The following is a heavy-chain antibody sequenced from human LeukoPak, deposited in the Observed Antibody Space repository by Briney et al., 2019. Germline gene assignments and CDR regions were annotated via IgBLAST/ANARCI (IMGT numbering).Heavy chain of an antibody. D-gene: IGHD7-27*01. CDR2: ISSSSSYI. J-gene: IGHJ2*01. CDR3: ATGRRNLGPIFDL. Sequence: GGSLRLSCAASGFTFSSYSMNWVRQAPGKGLEWVSSISSSSSYIYYADSVKGRFTISRDNAKNSLYLQMNSLRAEDTAVYYCATGRRNLGPIFDLWGRGTLVTVSS. CDR1: GFTFSSYS. V-gene: IGHV3-21*01.